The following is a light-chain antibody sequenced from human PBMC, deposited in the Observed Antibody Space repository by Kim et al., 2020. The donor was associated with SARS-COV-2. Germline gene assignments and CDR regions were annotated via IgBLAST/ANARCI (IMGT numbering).Light chain of an antibody. V-gene: IGKV3-15*01. Sequence: PGERATLSGRASQSVSSNLAWYQQKPGQAPRLLVYGASTRATGIPARFSGGGSGTEFTLTISSLQSEDFAVYYCQQYNNWPPWTFGQGTKVEIK. CDR1: QSVSSN. J-gene: IGKJ1*01. CDR3: QQYNNWPPWT. CDR2: GAS.